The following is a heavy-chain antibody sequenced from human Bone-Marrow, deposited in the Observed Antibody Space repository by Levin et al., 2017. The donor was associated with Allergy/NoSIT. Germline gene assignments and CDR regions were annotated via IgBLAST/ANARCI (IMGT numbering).Heavy chain of an antibody. CDR1: GFTFSSYA. Sequence: RTGGSLRLSCAASGFTFSSYAMNWVRQAPGKGLEWVSATSGGGDTTYYADSVRGRFTISRDNSKDTLYLQMNSLRAEDTAVYYCAKAFYTTSWRTLDYWGQGTLVAVSS. V-gene: IGHV3-23*01. CDR2: TSGGGDTT. D-gene: IGHD3-16*01. CDR3: AKAFYTTSWRTLDY. J-gene: IGHJ4*02.